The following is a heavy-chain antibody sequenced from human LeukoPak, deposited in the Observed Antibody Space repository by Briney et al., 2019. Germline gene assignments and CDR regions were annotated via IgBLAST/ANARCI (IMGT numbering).Heavy chain of an antibody. CDR2: ISGYNGGT. Sequence: ASVKVSCKASGYTFASYYISWVRQAPGQGLEWMGWISGYNGGTNYAQRFQDRITMTVDKSTTTVYMELNSLRLDDTAVYYCARTYDFWATRKGDYFDPWGQGTLVTVSS. D-gene: IGHD3-3*01. J-gene: IGHJ4*02. CDR3: ARTYDFWATRKGDYFDP. V-gene: IGHV1-18*01. CDR1: GYTFASYY.